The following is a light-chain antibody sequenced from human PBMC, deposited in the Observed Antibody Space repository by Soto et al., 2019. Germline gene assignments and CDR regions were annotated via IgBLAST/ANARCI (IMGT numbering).Light chain of an antibody. CDR2: SIS. J-gene: IGLJ3*02. CDR3: LLYFSGIHV. Sequence: QAVVTQEPSLTVSPGGTVTPTCASSTGPVTSGHHPNWFQQKPGQAPRALIYSISNRHSWTPARFSGSLLGGKAALTLSGVQPEDEADYYCLLYFSGIHVFGGGTKLTVL. CDR1: TGPVTSGHH. V-gene: IGLV7-43*01.